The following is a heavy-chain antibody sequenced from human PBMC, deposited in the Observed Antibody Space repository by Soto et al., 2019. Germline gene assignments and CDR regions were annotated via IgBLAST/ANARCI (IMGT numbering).Heavy chain of an antibody. V-gene: IGHV4-30-2*01. Sequence: PSETLSLTCAVSGGSISSGGYSWSWIRQPPGKGLEWIGYIYHSGSTYYNPSLKSRVTISVDRSTSTAYMELSSLRSEDTAVYYCARAKGGGEVYFDYWGQGTLVTVSS. CDR2: IYHSGST. CDR1: GGSISSGGYS. J-gene: IGHJ4*02. D-gene: IGHD3-16*01. CDR3: ARAKGGGEVYFDY.